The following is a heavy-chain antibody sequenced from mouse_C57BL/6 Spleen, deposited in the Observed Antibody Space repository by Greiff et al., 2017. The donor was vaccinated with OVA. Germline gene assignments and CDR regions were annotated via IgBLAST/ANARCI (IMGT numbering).Heavy chain of an antibody. D-gene: IGHD4-1*01. CDR1: GFSLTSYG. J-gene: IGHJ4*01. CDR3: ARHAGTGYAMDY. V-gene: IGHV2-6-1*01. CDR2: IWSDGST. Sequence: VKVEESGPGLVAPSQSLSITCTVSGFSLTSYGVHWVRQPPGKGLEWLVVIWSDGSTTYNSALKSRLSISKDNSKSQVFLKMNSLQTDDTAMYYCARHAGTGYAMDYWGQGTSVTVSS.